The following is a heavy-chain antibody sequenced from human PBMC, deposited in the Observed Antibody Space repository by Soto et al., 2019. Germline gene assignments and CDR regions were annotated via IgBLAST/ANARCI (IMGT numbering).Heavy chain of an antibody. D-gene: IGHD6-13*01. CDR1: GFTFSSYA. CDR3: ARGSFSSSWYRHYYYGMDV. Sequence: HPGGSLRLSCAASGFTFSSYAMHWVRQAPGKGLEWVAVISYDGSNKYYADSVKGRFTISRDNSKNTLYLQMNSLRAEDTAVYYCARGSFSSSWYRHYYYGMDVWGQGTTVTVSS. V-gene: IGHV3-30-3*01. CDR2: ISYDGSNK. J-gene: IGHJ6*02.